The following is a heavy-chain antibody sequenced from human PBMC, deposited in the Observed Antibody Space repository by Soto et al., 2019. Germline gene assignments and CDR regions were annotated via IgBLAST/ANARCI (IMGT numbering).Heavy chain of an antibody. CDR1: GGTFSSYA. V-gene: IGHV1-69*13. Sequence: SVKVSCKASGGTFSSYAISWVRQAPGQGLEWMGGIIPIFGTANYAQKFQGRVTITADESTSTAYMELSSLGSEDTAVYYCARGDFWSGYYPKYYYYYGMDVWGQGTTVTVSS. CDR2: IIPIFGTA. J-gene: IGHJ6*02. CDR3: ARGDFWSGYYPKYYYYYGMDV. D-gene: IGHD3-3*01.